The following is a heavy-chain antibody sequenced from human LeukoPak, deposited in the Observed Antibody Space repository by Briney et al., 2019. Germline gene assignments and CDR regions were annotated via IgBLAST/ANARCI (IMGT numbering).Heavy chain of an antibody. J-gene: IGHJ4*02. CDR1: GGSISSGSYY. Sequence: PSETLSLTCTVSGGSISSGSYYWSWIRQPAGKGLEWIGRIYTSGSTNYNPSLKSRVTISVDTSKNRFSLKLSSVTAADTAVYYCAREKGVSSWGQGTLVTVSS. CDR3: AREKGVSS. D-gene: IGHD3-10*01. V-gene: IGHV4-61*02. CDR2: IYTSGST.